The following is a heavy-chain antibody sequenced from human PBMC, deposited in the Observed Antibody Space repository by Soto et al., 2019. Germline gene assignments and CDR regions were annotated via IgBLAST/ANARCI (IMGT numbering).Heavy chain of an antibody. V-gene: IGHV3-74*01. CDR1: GFNFSNHW. D-gene: IGHD2-21*02. CDR3: ARESGDWPLNWFDP. Sequence: LRLSCAASGFNFSNHWMHWVRQRPGEGLVWVSRITSDGKSKAYAESVKGRFAISRDNAKNTLYLQMNGLTAEDTAVYYCARESGDWPLNWFDPWGLGTLVTVSS. J-gene: IGHJ5*02. CDR2: ITSDGKSK.